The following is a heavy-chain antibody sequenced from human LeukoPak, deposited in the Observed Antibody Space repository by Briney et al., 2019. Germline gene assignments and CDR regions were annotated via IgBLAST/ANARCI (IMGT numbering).Heavy chain of an antibody. V-gene: IGHV3-30-3*01. CDR2: ISYDGSNK. CDR1: GFTFTSYW. J-gene: IGHJ4*02. CDR3: ARAVPPSYYDFWSGYYGYFDY. D-gene: IGHD3-3*01. Sequence: GGSLRLSCAASGFTFTSYWMSWVRQAPGKGLEWVAVISYDGSNKYYADSVKGRFTISRDNSKNTLYLQMNSLRAEDTAVYYCARAVPPSYYDFWSGYYGYFDYWGQGTLVTVSS.